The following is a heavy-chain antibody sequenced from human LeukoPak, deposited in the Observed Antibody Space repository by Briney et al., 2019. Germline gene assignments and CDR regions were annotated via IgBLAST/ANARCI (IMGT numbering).Heavy chain of an antibody. CDR1: GFTFGDYA. CDR2: ISGSGGST. Sequence: GRSLRLSCTASGFTFGDYAMSWVRQAPGKGLEWVSAISGSGGSTYYADSVKGRFTISRDNSKNTLYLQMNSLRAEDTAVYYCAKASSSGWIFDYWGQGTQVTVSS. CDR3: AKASSSGWIFDY. V-gene: IGHV3-23*01. J-gene: IGHJ4*02. D-gene: IGHD6-19*01.